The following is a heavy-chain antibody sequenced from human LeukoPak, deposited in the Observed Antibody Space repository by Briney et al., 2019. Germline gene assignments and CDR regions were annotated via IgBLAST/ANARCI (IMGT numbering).Heavy chain of an antibody. D-gene: IGHD6-13*01. J-gene: IGHJ6*02. Sequence: SETLSLTCAVYGGSFSGYYWSWIRQPPGKGLEWIGEINHSGSTNYNPSLKSRVTISVDTSKNQFSLKLSSVTAADTAVYYCARKGSSSWYGMDVWGQGTTVTVSS. V-gene: IGHV4-34*01. CDR2: INHSGST. CDR1: GGSFSGYY. CDR3: ARKGSSSWYGMDV.